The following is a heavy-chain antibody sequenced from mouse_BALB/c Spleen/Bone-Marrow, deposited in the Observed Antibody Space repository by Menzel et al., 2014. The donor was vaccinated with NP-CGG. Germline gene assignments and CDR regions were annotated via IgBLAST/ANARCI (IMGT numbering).Heavy chain of an antibody. Sequence: QVQLQQSGAELVKPGAPVKLSCKASGYTFTSYWMNWVKQRPGRGLEWIGRIDPSDSETHYNQKFKDKATLTVDKSSSTAYIQLSSLTSEDSAVYYCARSHGYYPYWYFDVWGARTTVTVSS. CDR1: GYTFTSYW. D-gene: IGHD2-3*01. J-gene: IGHJ1*01. CDR2: IDPSDSET. CDR3: ARSHGYYPYWYFDV. V-gene: IGHV1-69*02.